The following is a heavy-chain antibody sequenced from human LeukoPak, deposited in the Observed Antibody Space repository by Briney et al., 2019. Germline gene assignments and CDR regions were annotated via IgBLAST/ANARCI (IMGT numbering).Heavy chain of an antibody. V-gene: IGHV3-23*01. CDR1: GFTFSSYA. Sequence: GASLRLSCAASGFTFSSYAMSWVRQAPGKGLEWVSSISGSGGSTYYADSVKGRFTISRDNSKNTLYLQMNSLRAEDTAVYYCAKDLKCQLLSRWFDPWGQGTLVTVSS. CDR3: AKDLKCQLLSRWFDP. D-gene: IGHD2-2*01. CDR2: ISGSGGST. J-gene: IGHJ5*02.